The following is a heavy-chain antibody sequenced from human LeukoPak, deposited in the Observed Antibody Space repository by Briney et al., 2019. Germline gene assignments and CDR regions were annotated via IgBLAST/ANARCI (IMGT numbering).Heavy chain of an antibody. CDR1: GFTFSDYY. D-gene: IGHD3-16*01. CDR2: ISSSGSTI. J-gene: IGHJ4*02. Sequence: GGSLRLSCAASGFTFSDYYMSRIRQAPGKGLEWVSYISSSGSTISYADSVKGRFTISRDNAKNSLYLQMNSLRAEDTAVYYCARAAGGSIMIIDYWGQGTLVTVSS. CDR3: ARAAGGSIMIIDY. V-gene: IGHV3-11*01.